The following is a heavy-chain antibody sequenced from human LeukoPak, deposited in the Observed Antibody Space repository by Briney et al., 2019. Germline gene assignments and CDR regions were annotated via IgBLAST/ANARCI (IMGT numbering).Heavy chain of an antibody. CDR1: GFTFSTC. V-gene: IGHV3-30*02. J-gene: IGHJ4*02. Sequence: GGSLRLSCAASGFTFSTCMNWVRQAPGKGLEWVAFIRYDGSNKYYAESVKGRFTISRDNSKNTLYLQMNSLRAEDTAVYYCAKDLDYWGQGTLVAVSS. CDR2: IRYDGSNK. CDR3: AKDLDY.